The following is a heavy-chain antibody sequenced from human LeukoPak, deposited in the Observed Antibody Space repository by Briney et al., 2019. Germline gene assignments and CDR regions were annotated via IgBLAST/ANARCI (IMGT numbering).Heavy chain of an antibody. D-gene: IGHD4-23*01. CDR2: ITPIFGAA. V-gene: IGHV1-69*01. Sequence: VASVKVSCKASGGTFSSYPFTWVRQAPGQGLEWMGEITPIFGAANYAQTFRGRVTITADESTSTVFMELSSLRSDDTAFYYCARNSRVASTSGLNYWGQGTLVTVSS. J-gene: IGHJ4*02. CDR3: ARNSRVASTSGLNY. CDR1: GGTFSSYP.